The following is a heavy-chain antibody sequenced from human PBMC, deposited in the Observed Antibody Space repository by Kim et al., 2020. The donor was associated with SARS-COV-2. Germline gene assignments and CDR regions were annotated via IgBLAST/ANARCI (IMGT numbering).Heavy chain of an antibody. V-gene: IGHV3-43*01. CDR2: ISWDGGST. Sequence: GGSLRLSCAASGFTFDDYTMHWVRQAPGKGLEWVSLISWDGGSTYYADSVKGRFTISRDNSKNSLYLQMNSLRTEDTALYYCAGGSYRLPYYYYGMDVWGQGTTVTVSS. J-gene: IGHJ6*02. CDR3: AGGSYRLPYYYYGMDV. CDR1: GFTFDDYT. D-gene: IGHD1-26*01.